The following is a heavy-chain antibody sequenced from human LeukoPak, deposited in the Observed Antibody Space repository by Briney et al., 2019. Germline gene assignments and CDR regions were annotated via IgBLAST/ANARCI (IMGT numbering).Heavy chain of an antibody. CDR3: ARPPGFSTSVWD. V-gene: IGHV4-39*01. CDR2: IHYSGST. D-gene: IGHD2-2*01. Sequence: SETLSLTCTVSGGSISGSSYYWGWIRQPPGKGLEWIGSIHYSGSTYYKPSLKSRVTISVDTSKNQFSLKLSSVTAADTAVYYCARPPGFSTSVWDWGQGTLVTVSS. J-gene: IGHJ4*02. CDR1: GGSISGSSYY.